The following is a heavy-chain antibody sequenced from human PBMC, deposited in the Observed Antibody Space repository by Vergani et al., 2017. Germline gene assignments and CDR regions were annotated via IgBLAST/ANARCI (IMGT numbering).Heavy chain of an antibody. CDR3: ARVNTETNGHLYYYYYMDV. CDR2: IDHTGRP. D-gene: IGHD4-11*01. CDR1: GGSFTSYH. V-gene: IGHV4-34*01. J-gene: IGHJ6*03. Sequence: QVQLQQWGGGLLKPSETLSLTCVVHGGSFTSYHWTWIRQSPVEGLECVGDIDHTGRPDYNPSLKSRLTMSVDKSRNQFSLTLNSVTATDTAIYFCARVNTETNGHLYYYYYMDVWGQGTAVTVS.